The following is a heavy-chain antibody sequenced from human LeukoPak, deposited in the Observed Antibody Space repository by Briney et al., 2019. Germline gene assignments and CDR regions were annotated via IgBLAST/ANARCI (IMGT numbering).Heavy chain of an antibody. J-gene: IGHJ6*02. CDR3: ARDRDTVTTRSYYYGMDV. V-gene: IGHV1-2*04. CDR2: INPNSGGT. CDR1: GYTFTGYY. D-gene: IGHD4-11*01. Sequence: ASVKVSCKASGYTFTGYYMHWVRQAPGQGLEWMGWINPNSGGTNYARRFQGWVTMTRDTSISTAYMELSRLRSDDTAVYYCARDRDTVTTRSYYYGMDVWGQGTTVTVSS.